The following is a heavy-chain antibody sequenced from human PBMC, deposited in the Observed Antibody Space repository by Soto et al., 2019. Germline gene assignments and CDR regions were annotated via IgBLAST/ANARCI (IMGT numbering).Heavy chain of an antibody. J-gene: IGHJ6*02. V-gene: IGHV4-59*01. Sequence: SETLSLTCTVSGGSISSYYWSWIRQPPGKGLEWIGYIYYSGSTNYNPSLKSRVTISVDTSKNQFSLKLSSVTAADTAVYYCARLVTNLDYYYGMDVWGQGTTVTVSS. D-gene: IGHD4-4*01. CDR3: ARLVTNLDYYYGMDV. CDR2: IYYSGST. CDR1: GGSISSYY.